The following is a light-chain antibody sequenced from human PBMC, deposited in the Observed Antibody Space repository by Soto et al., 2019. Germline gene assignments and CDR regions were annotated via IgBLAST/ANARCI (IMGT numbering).Light chain of an antibody. CDR3: QQYGSSGT. CDR2: GAS. CDR1: QSVSNNY. V-gene: IGKV3-20*01. J-gene: IGKJ1*01. Sequence: EIVLTQSPGILSVSRGERATLSFRASQSVSNNYLAWYQQKPGQAPRLLIYGASNRATGIPDRFSGSGSGTDFTLTISRLEPEDFAVYYCQQYGSSGTFGQGTKVDI.